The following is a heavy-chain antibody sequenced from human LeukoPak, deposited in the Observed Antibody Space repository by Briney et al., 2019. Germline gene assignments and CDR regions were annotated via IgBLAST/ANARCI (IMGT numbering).Heavy chain of an antibody. D-gene: IGHD2-2*01. J-gene: IGHJ4*02. V-gene: IGHV1-2*02. Sequence: GASVKVSCKASGYTFTGYYMHWVRQAPGQGLEWMGWINPNSGGTNYAQKFQGRVTMTRDTSISTAYMELSRLRSDDTAVYYCARSRDIVVVPAATPADYWGQGTLVTVSS. CDR2: INPNSGGT. CDR1: GYTFTGYY. CDR3: ARSRDIVVVPAATPADY.